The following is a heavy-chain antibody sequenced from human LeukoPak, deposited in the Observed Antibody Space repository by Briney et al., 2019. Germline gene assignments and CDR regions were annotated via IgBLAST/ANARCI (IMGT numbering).Heavy chain of an antibody. V-gene: IGHV4-34*01. D-gene: IGHD2-15*01. CDR3: ARYPGVLAGLPAFDI. Sequence: PSETLSLTCAVYGGSFSGYYWSWIRQPPGEGLEWIGEINHSGSTNYYPSLKSRVTISVDTSKHQFSLKLSSVTAADTAVYYCARYPGVLAGLPAFDIWGQGTMVTVSS. CDR2: INHSGST. CDR1: GGSFSGYY. J-gene: IGHJ3*02.